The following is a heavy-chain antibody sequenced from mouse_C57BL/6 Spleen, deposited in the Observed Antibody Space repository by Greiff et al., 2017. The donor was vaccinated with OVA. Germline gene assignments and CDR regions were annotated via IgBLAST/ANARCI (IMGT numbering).Heavy chain of an antibody. J-gene: IGHJ1*03. CDR2: IDPETGGT. CDR1: GYTFTDYE. Sequence: VQLQESGAELVRPGASVTLSCKASGYTFTDYEMHWVKQTPVHGLEWIGAIDPETGGTAYNQKFKGKAILTADKTSSTAYMGLRCLTSEASAVYYCTSHYCGSSSPSYFDVWGTGTTVTVSS. CDR3: TSHYCGSSSPSYFDV. D-gene: IGHD1-1*01. V-gene: IGHV1-15*01.